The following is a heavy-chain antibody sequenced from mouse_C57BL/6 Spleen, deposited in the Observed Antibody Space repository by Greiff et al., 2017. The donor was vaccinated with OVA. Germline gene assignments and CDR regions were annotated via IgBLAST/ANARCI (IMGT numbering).Heavy chain of an antibody. V-gene: IGHV5-16*01. CDR3: ARGDYGSRYWYFDV. Sequence: EVKLVESEGGLVQPGSSMKLSCTASGFTFSDYYMAWVRQVPEKGLEWVANINYDGSSTYYLDSLKSRFIISRDNAKNILYLQMSSLKSEDTATYYCARGDYGSRYWYFDVWGTGTTVTVSS. D-gene: IGHD1-1*01. CDR2: INYDGSST. CDR1: GFTFSDYY. J-gene: IGHJ1*03.